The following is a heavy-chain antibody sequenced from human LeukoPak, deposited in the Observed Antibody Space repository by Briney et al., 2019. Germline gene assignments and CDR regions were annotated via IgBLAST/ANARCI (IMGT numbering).Heavy chain of an antibody. CDR3: ARAPLGVVVVAARGGYWFDP. D-gene: IGHD2-15*01. CDR2: IIPIFGTA. Sequence: SVKVSCKASGGTFSSYVISWVRQAPGQGLEWMGGIIPIFGTANYAQKFQGRVTITADESTSTAYMELSSLRSEDTAVYYCARAPLGVVVVAARGGYWFDPWGQGTLVTVSS. V-gene: IGHV1-69*01. CDR1: GGTFSSYV. J-gene: IGHJ5*02.